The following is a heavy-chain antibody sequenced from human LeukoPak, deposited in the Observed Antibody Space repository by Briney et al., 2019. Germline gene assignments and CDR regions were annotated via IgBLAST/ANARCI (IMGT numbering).Heavy chain of an antibody. CDR3: ARDPSRYDLDY. D-gene: IGHD5-12*01. V-gene: IGHV3-7*01. CDR1: GFSLSHSY. Sequence: GGSLRLSCATSGFSLSHSYMNWVRQAPGKGLEWVATIKQDGVDKYYVDSVKGRFTISRDTAKNSLFLQMNSLRVDDTAVYYCARDPSRYDLDYWGQGTLVTVFS. J-gene: IGHJ4*02. CDR2: IKQDGVDK.